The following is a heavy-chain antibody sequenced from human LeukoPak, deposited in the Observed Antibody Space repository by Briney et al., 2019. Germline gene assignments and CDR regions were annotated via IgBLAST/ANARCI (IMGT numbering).Heavy chain of an antibody. Sequence: GASVKVSCKASRVTFNSCSISWVRQAPGHGLDWMGRIIPLLGIVSYAQKFHGKVTITADKSTNTAYMEQSSLRSEDTAMYYCASDRSIAAAVDPFDIWGQGTMVTVSS. D-gene: IGHD6-13*01. V-gene: IGHV1-69*04. J-gene: IGHJ3*02. CDR2: IIPLLGIV. CDR1: RVTFNSCS. CDR3: ASDRSIAAAVDPFDI.